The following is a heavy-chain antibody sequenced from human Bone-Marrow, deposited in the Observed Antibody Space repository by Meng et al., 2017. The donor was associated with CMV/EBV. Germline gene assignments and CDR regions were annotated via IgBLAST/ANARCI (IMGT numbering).Heavy chain of an antibody. CDR1: GYTFTSYG. J-gene: IGHJ5*02. Sequence: ASVKVSCKASGYTFTSYGISWVRQAPGQGLEWMGWISAYNGNTNYAQKLQGRVTMTTDTSTSTAYMELRSPRSDDTAVYYCATTDSYGYWFDPWGQGTLVTVSS. V-gene: IGHV1-18*01. CDR2: ISAYNGNT. CDR3: ATTDSYGYWFDP. D-gene: IGHD5-18*01.